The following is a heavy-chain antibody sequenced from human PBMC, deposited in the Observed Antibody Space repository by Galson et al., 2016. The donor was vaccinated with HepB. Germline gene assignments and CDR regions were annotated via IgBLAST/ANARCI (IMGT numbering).Heavy chain of an antibody. CDR3: AKDYSNYFWYFDS. CDR2: ISGSGGST. V-gene: IGHV3-23*01. CDR1: GFTFSSYV. J-gene: IGHJ2*01. D-gene: IGHD4-11*01. Sequence: SLRLSCAASGFTFSSYVMSWVRQAPGKGLEWVSVISGSGGSTYYADSVKGRFTISRDNSKNTMYLQMNSLRAEDTAVYYCAKDYSNYFWYFDSWGRGTLVTVSS.